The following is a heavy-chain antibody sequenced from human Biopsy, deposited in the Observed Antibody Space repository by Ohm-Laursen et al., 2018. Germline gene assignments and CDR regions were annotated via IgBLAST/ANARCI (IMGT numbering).Heavy chain of an antibody. CDR3: ARGRRTSGWPYFDN. V-gene: IGHV4-61*01. Sequence: GTLSLTCIVSGDSLPSGPENWSWIRQSPGQGLEYIGFIYSGGSTNYSPSLKNRVTMSVDMSKNQFYLKLYSVTAADTAVYYCARGRRTSGWPYFDNWGQGALVIVSP. D-gene: IGHD6-19*01. J-gene: IGHJ4*02. CDR2: IYSGGST. CDR1: GDSLPSGPEN.